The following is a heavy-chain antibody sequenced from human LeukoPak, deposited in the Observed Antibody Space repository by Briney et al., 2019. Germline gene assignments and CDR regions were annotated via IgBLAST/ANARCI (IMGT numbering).Heavy chain of an antibody. Sequence: GGSLRLSCAASGFTVSSNDMSWVRQAPGKGLEWVSVIYSGGSTHYADSVKGRFAISRDNSKNTVYLQMNSLRAEDTAVYYCAKDMIRGLPDAFDIWGQGTMVTVSS. CDR1: GFTVSSND. V-gene: IGHV3-53*01. CDR2: IYSGGST. D-gene: IGHD3-10*01. J-gene: IGHJ3*02. CDR3: AKDMIRGLPDAFDI.